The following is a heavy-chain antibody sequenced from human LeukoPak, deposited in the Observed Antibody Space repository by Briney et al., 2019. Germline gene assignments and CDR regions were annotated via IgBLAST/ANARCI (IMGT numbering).Heavy chain of an antibody. CDR1: GYSFTSYW. V-gene: IGHV5-51*01. Sequence: GESLKISCKGSGYSFTSYWIGWVRQMPGKGLGGMGIIYPGDSDTIYSPSFQGQVTISADKSISTAYPQWGSLKASDTACLYWGGMYYDFWSGPRGCFDPWGQGTLVTVSS. D-gene: IGHD3-3*01. J-gene: IGHJ5*02. CDR3: GGMYYDFWSGPRGCFDP. CDR2: IYPGDSDT.